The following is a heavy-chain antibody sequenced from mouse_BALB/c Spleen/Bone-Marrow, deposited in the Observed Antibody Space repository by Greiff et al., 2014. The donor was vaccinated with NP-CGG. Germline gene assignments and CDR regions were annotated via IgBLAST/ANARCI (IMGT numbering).Heavy chain of an antibody. J-gene: IGHJ3*01. CDR1: GYTFTDYI. D-gene: IGHD2-10*02. Sequence: QVQLQQSGSELVKPGASVKLSCKASGYTFTDYIIHWVKQRSGQSLEWIGWFYPGSGSIKSNEKFKDRATLTADKSSSTVYMELSRLTSEASAVYVCARHEEEYGTLFAYWGQGTLVTVSA. CDR2: FYPGSGSI. CDR3: ARHEEEYGTLFAY. V-gene: IGHV1-62-2*01.